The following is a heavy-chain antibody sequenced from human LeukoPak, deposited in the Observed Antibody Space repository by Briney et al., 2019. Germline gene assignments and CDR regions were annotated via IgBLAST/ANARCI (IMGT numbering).Heavy chain of an antibody. J-gene: IGHJ5*02. V-gene: IGHV3-30*02. CDR3: AKGPVGWSNPNIKNWFDP. Sequence: PTGGSLRLSCAASGFTFSSYGMHWVRQAPGKGLEWVAFIRYDGSNKYYADSVKGRFTISRDNSKNTLYLQMNSLRAEDTAVYYCAKGPVGWSNPNIKNWFDPWGQGTLVTVSS. D-gene: IGHD6-19*01. CDR2: IRYDGSNK. CDR1: GFTFSSYG.